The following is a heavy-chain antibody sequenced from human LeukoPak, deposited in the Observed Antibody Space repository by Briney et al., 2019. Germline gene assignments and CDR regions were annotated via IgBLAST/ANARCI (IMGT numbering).Heavy chain of an antibody. CDR1: GDSVSSDSAA. J-gene: IGHJ4*02. CDR2: TYYRSKWYN. V-gene: IGHV6-1*01. D-gene: IGHD4-17*01. Sequence: SQTLSLTCAISGDSVSSDSAAWNWIRQSPSRGLQWLGRTYYRSKWYNDYAVSVKGRITINPDTSKDQFSLQLNSVTPEDTAVYYCASSHGHLDYWGQDTRDPVSS. CDR3: ASSHGHLDY.